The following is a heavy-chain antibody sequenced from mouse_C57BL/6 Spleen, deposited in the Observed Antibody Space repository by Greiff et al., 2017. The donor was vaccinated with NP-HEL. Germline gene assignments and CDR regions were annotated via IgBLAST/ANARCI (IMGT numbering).Heavy chain of an antibody. CDR1: GYSITSGYG. Sequence: EVKLVESGPGLVKPSQSLSLTCTVTGYSITSGYGWNWIRQFPGNKLEWMGYISYSGSTNYNPSRKSRISITRDTSKNQFFLQLNSVTTEDTATYYCARTARIKYWGQGTTLTVSS. CDR2: ISYSGST. J-gene: IGHJ2*01. CDR3: ARTARIKY. V-gene: IGHV3-2*02. D-gene: IGHD1-2*01.